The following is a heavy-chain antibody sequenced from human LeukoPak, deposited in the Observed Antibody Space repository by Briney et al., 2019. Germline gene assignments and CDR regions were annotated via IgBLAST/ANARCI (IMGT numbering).Heavy chain of an antibody. Sequence: ASVKVSCKVSGYTLTELSMHWVRQAPGEGLEWMGGFDPEDGETIYAQKFQGRVTMTEDTSTDTAYMELSSLRSEDTAVYYCATLYYARGYYYGMDVWGQGTTVTVSS. J-gene: IGHJ6*02. V-gene: IGHV1-24*01. CDR1: GYTLTELS. D-gene: IGHD3-22*01. CDR3: ATLYYARGYYYGMDV. CDR2: FDPEDGET.